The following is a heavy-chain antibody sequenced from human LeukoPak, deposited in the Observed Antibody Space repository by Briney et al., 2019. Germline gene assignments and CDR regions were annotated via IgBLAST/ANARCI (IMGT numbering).Heavy chain of an antibody. J-gene: IGHJ5*02. CDR2: IYYSGST. CDR1: GGSISSGGYY. V-gene: IGHV4-31*03. Sequence: SETLSLTCTVSGGSISSGGYYWSWIRQHPGKGLEWIGYIYYSGSTNYNPSLKSRVTISVDTSKNQFSLKLSSVTAADTAVYYCARGLSLVGYWFDPWGQGTLVTVSS. D-gene: IGHD2-15*01. CDR3: ARGLSLVGYWFDP.